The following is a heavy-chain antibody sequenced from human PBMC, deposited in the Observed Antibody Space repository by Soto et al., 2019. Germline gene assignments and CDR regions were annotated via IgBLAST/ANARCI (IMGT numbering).Heavy chain of an antibody. CDR2: INPNSGGT. CDR1: GYTFTGYY. Sequence: QVQLVQSGAEVKKPGASVKVSCKASGYTFTGYYMHWVRQAPGQGLEWMGWINPNSGGTNYAQKFQGWVTRTRDTSISTAYMELSRLRSDDTAVYYCARDYLGYDILTGYYKSLGYWGQGTLVTVSS. CDR3: ARDYLGYDILTGYYKSLGY. D-gene: IGHD3-9*01. J-gene: IGHJ4*02. V-gene: IGHV1-2*04.